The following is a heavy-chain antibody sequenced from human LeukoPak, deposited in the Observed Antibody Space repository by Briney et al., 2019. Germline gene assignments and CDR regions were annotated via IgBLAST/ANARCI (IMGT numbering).Heavy chain of an antibody. CDR2: MYYSGST. Sequence: PSETLSLTCTVSGGSISSGDYHWSWIRQPPGKGLEWIAYMYYSGSTYYNPSLKSRVTMSADTSKNQLSLKPSSVTAADTAVYYCARPYYYDSRIDPWGQGILVTVSS. V-gene: IGHV4-30-4*01. D-gene: IGHD3-22*01. J-gene: IGHJ5*02. CDR1: GGSISSGDYH. CDR3: ARPYYYDSRIDP.